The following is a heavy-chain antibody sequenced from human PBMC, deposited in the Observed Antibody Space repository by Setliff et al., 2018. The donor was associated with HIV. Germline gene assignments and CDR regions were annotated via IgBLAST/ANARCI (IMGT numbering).Heavy chain of an antibody. J-gene: IGHJ5*02. D-gene: IGHD2-15*01. CDR2: IYSSGRT. Sequence: SETLSLTCNVSGGSISGYYWTWIRQPAGKGLEWIGRIYSSGRTNYNSSLKSRVTMSVDTSKNQFSPKLRSVTAADTAVYYCAREKGFGGATGWFDPWGLGTPVTVSS. CDR3: AREKGFGGATGWFDP. CDR1: GGSISGYY. V-gene: IGHV4-4*07.